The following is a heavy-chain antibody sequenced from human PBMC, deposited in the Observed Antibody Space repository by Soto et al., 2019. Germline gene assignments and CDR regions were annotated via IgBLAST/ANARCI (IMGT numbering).Heavy chain of an antibody. CDR2: IIPIFGTA. CDR3: ARGYYDSSGYYPTHY. D-gene: IGHD3-22*01. V-gene: IGHV1-69*13. CDR1: GGTFSSYA. Sequence: SVKVSCKASGGTFSSYAISWVRQAPGQGLEWMGGIIPIFGTANYAQKFQGRVTITADESTSTAYMELSSLRSEDTAVYYCARGYYDSSGYYPTHYWGQGTLVTVSS. J-gene: IGHJ4*02.